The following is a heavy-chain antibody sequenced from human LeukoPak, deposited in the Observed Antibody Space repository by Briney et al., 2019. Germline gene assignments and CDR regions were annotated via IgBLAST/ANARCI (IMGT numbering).Heavy chain of an antibody. J-gene: IGHJ4*02. V-gene: IGHV3-64D*08. D-gene: IGHD6-13*01. Sequence: GGSLRLSCSASGFTFSSYAMHWVRQAPGKGLEYVSAISSNGGSTYYADSVKGRFTIYRDNSKSTLYLQMSSLRAEDTAVYYCVKDYSSSWYYFDYWGQGTLVTVSS. CDR3: VKDYSSSWYYFDY. CDR1: GFTFSSYA. CDR2: ISSNGGST.